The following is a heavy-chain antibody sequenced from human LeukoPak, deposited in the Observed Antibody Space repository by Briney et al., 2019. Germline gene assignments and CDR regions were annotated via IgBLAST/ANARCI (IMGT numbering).Heavy chain of an antibody. CDR3: ARVGPYFDY. J-gene: IGHJ4*02. CDR2: IIPIFGTA. CDR1: GDTFSNHP. Sequence: SVKVSCKASGDTFSNHPINWVRQAPGQGLEWLGMIIPIFGTANYAQKFQGRVTVTADKSTSTAYMELSSLRSEDTAVYYCARVGPYFDYWGQGTLVTVSS. V-gene: IGHV1-69*06.